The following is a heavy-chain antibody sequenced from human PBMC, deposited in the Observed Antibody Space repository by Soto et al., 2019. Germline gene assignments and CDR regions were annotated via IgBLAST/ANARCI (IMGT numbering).Heavy chain of an antibody. Sequence: PRESLKISCTSSGHSFTHYWIAWVRQMPGKVLEWMGIIYPGDSDTRYSPSFQGQVTISADKSISTAYLQWSSLKASDTAMYYCARHFIPAAGFDYWGQGALVTVSS. V-gene: IGHV5-51*01. CDR2: IYPGDSDT. J-gene: IGHJ4*02. D-gene: IGHD6-13*01. CDR3: ARHFIPAAGFDY. CDR1: GHSFTHYW.